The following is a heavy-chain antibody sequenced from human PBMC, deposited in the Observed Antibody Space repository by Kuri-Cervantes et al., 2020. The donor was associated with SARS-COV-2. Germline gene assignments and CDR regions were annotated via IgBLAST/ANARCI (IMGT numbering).Heavy chain of an antibody. CDR2: IHGSGGA. Sequence: SETLFLTCTFSGVSFRGYYWSWIRQPPGKGLEWIGEIHGSGGATYNSSLKSRVTLSVDASKNQFSLRLTSVTAADTAVYYCGSPAGGYKSGFDSLGFWGQGTLVTVSS. D-gene: IGHD5-18*01. CDR1: GVSFRGYY. J-gene: IGHJ4*02. CDR3: GSPAGGYKSGFDSLGF. V-gene: IGHV4-34*01.